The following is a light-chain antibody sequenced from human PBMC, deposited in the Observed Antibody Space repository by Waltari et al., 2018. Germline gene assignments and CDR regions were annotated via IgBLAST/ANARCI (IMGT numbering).Light chain of an antibody. CDR2: RNN. CDR3: AAWDDSLSGPVV. Sequence: QSVLTQPPSASGTPGQRVTLSCSGRSSNIGSNYVYWYQQLPGTAPKLLIYRNNQRPSGVPDRFSGSKSGTSASLAISGLRSEDEADYYCAAWDDSLSGPVVFGGGTKLTVL. J-gene: IGLJ2*01. V-gene: IGLV1-47*01. CDR1: SSNIGSNY.